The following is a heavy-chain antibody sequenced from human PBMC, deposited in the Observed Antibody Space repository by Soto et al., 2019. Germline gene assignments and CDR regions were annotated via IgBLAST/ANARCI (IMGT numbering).Heavy chain of an antibody. D-gene: IGHD3-3*01. CDR1: GGTFSSYA. V-gene: IGHV1-69*13. J-gene: IGHJ6*02. CDR3: ARETVITIFGVDPYYYYGMDV. CDR2: IIPIFGTA. Sequence: ASVKVSCKASGGTFSSYAISWVRQAPGQGLEWMGGIIPIFGTANYAQKFQGRVTITADESTSTAYMELSSLRSEDTAVYYCARETVITIFGVDPYYYYGMDVRAQRTTVTVSS.